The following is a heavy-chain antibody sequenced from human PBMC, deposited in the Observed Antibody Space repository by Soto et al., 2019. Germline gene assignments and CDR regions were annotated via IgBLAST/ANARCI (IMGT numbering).Heavy chain of an antibody. V-gene: IGHV4-30-4*01. CDR1: GGSISSGDYY. Sequence: SETLSLTCTVSGGSISSGDYYWSWIRQPPGKGLEWIGYIYYSGSTYYNPSLKSRVTISVDTSKNQFSLKLSSVTAADTAVYYCARRPYDFWSGYSQNWFDPWGQGTLVTVSS. D-gene: IGHD3-3*01. CDR3: ARRPYDFWSGYSQNWFDP. CDR2: IYYSGST. J-gene: IGHJ5*02.